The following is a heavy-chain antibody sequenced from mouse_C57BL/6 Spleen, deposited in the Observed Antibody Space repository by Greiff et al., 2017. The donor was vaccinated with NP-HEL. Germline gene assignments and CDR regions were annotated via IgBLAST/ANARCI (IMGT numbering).Heavy chain of an antibody. Sequence: VQLQQPGAELVMPGASVKLSCKASGYTFTSYWMHWVKQRPGPGLEWIGEIDPSDSYTNYNQKFKGKSTLTVDKSSSTAYMQLSSLTSEDSAVYYCATGGLLPFAYWGQGTLVTVSA. CDR3: ATGGLLPFAY. J-gene: IGHJ3*01. V-gene: IGHV1-69*01. CDR2: IDPSDSYT. D-gene: IGHD1-1*01. CDR1: GYTFTSYW.